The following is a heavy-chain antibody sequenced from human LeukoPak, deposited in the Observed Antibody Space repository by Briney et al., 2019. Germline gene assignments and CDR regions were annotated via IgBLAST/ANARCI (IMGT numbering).Heavy chain of an antibody. V-gene: IGHV4-38-2*02. Sequence: SETLSLTCTVSGYSISSGYYWGWIRQPPGKGLEWIGSIYHSGSTYYNPSLKSRVTISVDTSKNQFSLKLSPVTAADTAVYYGAGDYGDLNWFDTWGQGTLVTVSS. D-gene: IGHD4-17*01. CDR1: GYSISSGYY. CDR2: IYHSGST. J-gene: IGHJ5*02. CDR3: AGDYGDLNWFDT.